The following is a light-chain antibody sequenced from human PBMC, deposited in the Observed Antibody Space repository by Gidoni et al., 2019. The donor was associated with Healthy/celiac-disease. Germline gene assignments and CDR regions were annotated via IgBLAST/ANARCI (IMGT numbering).Light chain of an antibody. J-gene: IGLJ3*02. Sequence: SSSNIGNNYVSWYQQLPVTAPKLLIYENNKRPSGIPDRFSGSKSGTSATLGITGLQTGDEADYYCGTWDSSLSARWVFGGGTKLTVL. CDR2: ENN. V-gene: IGLV1-51*02. CDR1: SSNIGNNY. CDR3: GTWDSSLSARWV.